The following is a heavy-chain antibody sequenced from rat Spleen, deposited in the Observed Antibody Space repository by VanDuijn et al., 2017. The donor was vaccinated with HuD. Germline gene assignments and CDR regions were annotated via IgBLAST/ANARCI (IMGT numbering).Heavy chain of an antibody. J-gene: IGHJ2*01. V-gene: IGHV3-3*01. Sequence: EVQLQESGPGLVKPSQSLSLTCSVTGYSITSSYRWNWIRKFPGNKLEWMGYINSAGSTNYNPSLKSRISITRDTSKNQFFLQLNSVTTEDTATYYCASGYYFDYWGQGVMVTVSS. CDR1: GYSITSSYR. CDR3: ASGYYFDY. CDR2: INSAGST.